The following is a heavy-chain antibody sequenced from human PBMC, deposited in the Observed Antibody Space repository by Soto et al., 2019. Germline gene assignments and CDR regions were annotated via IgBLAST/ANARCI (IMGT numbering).Heavy chain of an antibody. CDR3: AKDLTDYFYYMDV. Sequence: HPGGSLRLSCAASGFTFSNYAMAWVRQAPGKGLEWVSTISGSGSSAYYADSVKGRFIISRDKSKNTLYLQMNSLRAEDTAVYYCAKDLTDYFYYMDVWGKGTTVTVSS. V-gene: IGHV3-23*01. CDR1: GFTFSNYA. J-gene: IGHJ6*03. CDR2: ISGSGSSA.